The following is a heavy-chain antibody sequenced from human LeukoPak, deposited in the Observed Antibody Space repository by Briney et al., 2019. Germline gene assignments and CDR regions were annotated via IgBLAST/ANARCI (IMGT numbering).Heavy chain of an antibody. V-gene: IGHV1-46*01. J-gene: IGHJ3*02. CDR3: ARVVVPAAPNDAFDI. CDR2: INPSGGST. D-gene: IGHD2-2*01. CDR1: GYTFTSYY. Sequence: ASVKVSCKASGYTFTSYYMHWVRQAPGQGLEWMGIINPSGGSTSYAQKFQGRVTMTRDMSTSTVYMELSSLRSEDTAVYYCARVVVPAAPNDAFDIWGQGTMVTVSS.